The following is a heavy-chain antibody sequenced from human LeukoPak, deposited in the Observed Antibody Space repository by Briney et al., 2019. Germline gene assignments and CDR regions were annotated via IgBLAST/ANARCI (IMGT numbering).Heavy chain of an antibody. D-gene: IGHD5-18*01. J-gene: IGHJ6*03. CDR3: ARTDRGYSYGYYYYYYMDV. Sequence: GGSLRLSCAASGFTFSSYWMSWDRQAPGKGLEWVANIKQDGSEKYYVDSVKGRFTISRDNAKNSLYLQMNSLRAEDTAVYYCARTDRGYSYGYYYYYYMDVWGRGTLVTVSS. CDR2: IKQDGSEK. V-gene: IGHV3-7*01. CDR1: GFTFSSYW.